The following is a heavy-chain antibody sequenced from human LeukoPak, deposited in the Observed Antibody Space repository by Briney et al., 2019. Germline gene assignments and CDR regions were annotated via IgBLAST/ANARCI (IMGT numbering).Heavy chain of an antibody. CDR3: ARGGVYSNGWSDY. CDR1: GFTFTDYY. V-gene: IGHV3-11*06. CDR2: ISSGSTYT. D-gene: IGHD6-19*01. J-gene: IGHJ4*02. Sequence: KPGGSLRLSCAASGFTFTDYYMNWIRQAPGKGLEWVSYISSGSTYTNYADSVKGRFTISRDNAKNSLYLQMNSLRAEDTAVYYCARGGVYSNGWSDYWGRGTLVTVSS.